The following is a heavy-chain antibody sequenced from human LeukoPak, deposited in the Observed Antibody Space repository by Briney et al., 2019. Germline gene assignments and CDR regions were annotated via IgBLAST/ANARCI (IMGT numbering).Heavy chain of an antibody. CDR3: AKTPRATVTTNY. CDR2: ISGSGGRT. V-gene: IGHV3-23*01. D-gene: IGHD4-17*01. CDR1: GFTFSSYA. Sequence: GSLRLSCAASGFTFSSYAMSWVRQAPGKGLEWVSAISGSGGRTYYADSVKGRFTISRDNSKNTLYLQMNSLRVEDTAVYYCAKTPRATVTTNYWGQGTLVTVSS. J-gene: IGHJ4*02.